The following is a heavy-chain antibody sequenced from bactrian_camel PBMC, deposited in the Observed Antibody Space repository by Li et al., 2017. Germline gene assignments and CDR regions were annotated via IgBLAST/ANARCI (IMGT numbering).Heavy chain of an antibody. V-gene: IGHV3S31*01. D-gene: IGHD3*01. CDR2: ISPDGSST. Sequence: DVQLVESGGGVVQPGGSLTLSCVASTFLLRGYAMSWVRRAPGKDLEWVASISPDGSSTDYSDSVKGRFTISQDNAKNTLYLQMNSLKSEDTAMYYCAADRAGVACRSTRGDNYWGQGTQVTVS. CDR3: AADRAGVACRSTRGDNY. J-gene: IGHJ4*01. CDR1: TFLLRGYA.